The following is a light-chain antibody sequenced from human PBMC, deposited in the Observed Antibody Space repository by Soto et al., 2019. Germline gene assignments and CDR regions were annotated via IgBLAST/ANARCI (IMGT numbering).Light chain of an antibody. Sequence: DIQMTQSPASLSASVGDRVTITCRASQSISSYLNWYQQKPGKAPPLLIYAASSLQSGVPSKFSGSGSGTDFTLTISSLQPEDFATYYCQQSYSSPFTFGPGTKVDIK. J-gene: IGKJ3*01. CDR1: QSISSY. CDR3: QQSYSSPFT. CDR2: AAS. V-gene: IGKV1-39*01.